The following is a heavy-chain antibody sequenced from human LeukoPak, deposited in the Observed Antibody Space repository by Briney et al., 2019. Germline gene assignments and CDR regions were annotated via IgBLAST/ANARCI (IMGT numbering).Heavy chain of an antibody. Sequence: TGGSLRLSCAASGFTFSSYAMSWVRQAPGKGLGWVSAIGGRTDTTYYADSVKGRFTISRDNSKNTLFLQMNSLRAEDTAVYYCATEGGPPIERYWGQGTLVTVSS. CDR1: GFTFSSYA. J-gene: IGHJ4*02. V-gene: IGHV3-23*01. D-gene: IGHD2-15*01. CDR2: IGGRTDTT. CDR3: ATEGGPPIERY.